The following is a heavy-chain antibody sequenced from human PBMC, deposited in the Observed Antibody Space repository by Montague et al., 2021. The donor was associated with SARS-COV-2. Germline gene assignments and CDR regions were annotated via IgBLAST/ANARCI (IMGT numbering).Heavy chain of an antibody. Sequence: SETLSLTCTVPGGSISSSNYYWGWIRQPPGKGLEWIGSIYYSGTTYYNPSLQSRVTISVDTSKKQFSLKLSSVTAADTAVYYCARETYTGGWFQQFDYWGQGTLVTVSS. V-gene: IGHV4-39*01. CDR1: GGSISSSNYY. J-gene: IGHJ4*02. CDR3: ARETYTGGWFQQFDY. CDR2: IYYSGTT. D-gene: IGHD6-19*01.